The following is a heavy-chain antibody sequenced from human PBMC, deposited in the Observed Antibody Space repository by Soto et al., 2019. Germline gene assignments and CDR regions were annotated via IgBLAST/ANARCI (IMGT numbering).Heavy chain of an antibody. D-gene: IGHD3-3*01. Sequence: GGSLRLSCAASGFTFSSYSMSWVRQAPGKGLEWVSAISGSGGSTYYADSVKGRFTISRDNSKNTLYLQMNSLRAEDTAVYYCAKASDFWSGSFDYWGQGTLVTVSS. CDR2: ISGSGGST. CDR1: GFTFSSYS. J-gene: IGHJ4*02. CDR3: AKASDFWSGSFDY. V-gene: IGHV3-23*01.